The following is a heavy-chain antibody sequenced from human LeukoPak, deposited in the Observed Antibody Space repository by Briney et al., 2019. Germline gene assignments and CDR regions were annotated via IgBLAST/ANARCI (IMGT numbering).Heavy chain of an antibody. CDR3: ARTYYYDSSGYYHGSP. CDR2: IYYSGST. CDR1: GGSISSGGYY. J-gene: IGHJ5*02. V-gene: IGHV4-31*03. Sequence: SETLSLTCTVSGGSISSGGYYWSWIRQHPGKGLEWIGYIYYSGSTYYNPSLKSRVTISVDTSKSQFSLKLSSVTAADTAVYYCARTYYYDSSGYYHGSPWGQGTLVTVSS. D-gene: IGHD3-22*01.